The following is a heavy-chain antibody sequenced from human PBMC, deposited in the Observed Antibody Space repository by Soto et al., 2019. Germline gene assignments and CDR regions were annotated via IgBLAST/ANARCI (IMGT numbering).Heavy chain of an antibody. Sequence: GGSLRLSCAASGFTFDDYAMHWVRQAPGKGLEWVSGISWNSGSIGYADSWKGRFTISRDNAKNSLYLQMNSLRAEDTALYYCAKPSLRQYYDILTALDYWGQGTLVTVSS. J-gene: IGHJ4*02. CDR2: ISWNSGSI. CDR1: GFTFDDYA. D-gene: IGHD3-9*01. CDR3: AKPSLRQYYDILTALDY. V-gene: IGHV3-9*01.